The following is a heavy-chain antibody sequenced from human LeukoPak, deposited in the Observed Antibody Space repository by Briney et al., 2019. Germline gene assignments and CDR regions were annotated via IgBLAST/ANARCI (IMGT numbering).Heavy chain of an antibody. D-gene: IGHD1-1*01. CDR1: GFTVSSNY. J-gene: IGHJ4*02. V-gene: IGHV3-53*01. CDR3: ARDQDWNPY. CDR2: IYSGGNT. Sequence: PGGSLRLSCAASGFTVSSNYMSWVRQAPGKGLEGVSVIYSGGNTYYSDSVKGRFTISRDNSKNTLYLQMNSLRVEDTAVYYCARDQDWNPYWGQGTLVTVSS.